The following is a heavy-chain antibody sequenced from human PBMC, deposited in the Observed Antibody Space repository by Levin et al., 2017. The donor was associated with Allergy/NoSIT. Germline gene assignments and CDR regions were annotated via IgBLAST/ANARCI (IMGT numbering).Heavy chain of an antibody. CDR3: ARDGHSSSWYYYYYYMDG. V-gene: IGHV3-33*01. J-gene: IGHJ6*03. D-gene: IGHD6-13*01. Sequence: LSLTCAASGFTFSSYGMHWVRQAPGKGLEWVAVIWYDGSNKYYADSVKGRFTISRDNSKNTLYLQMNSLRAEDTAVYYCARDGHSSSWYYYYYYMDGWGKGTTVTVSS. CDR2: IWYDGSNK. CDR1: GFTFSSYG.